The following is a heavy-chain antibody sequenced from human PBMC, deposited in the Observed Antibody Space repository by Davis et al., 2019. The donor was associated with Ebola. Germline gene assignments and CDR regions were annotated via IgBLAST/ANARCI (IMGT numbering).Heavy chain of an antibody. J-gene: IGHJ3*02. CDR2: IYTGDSDT. V-gene: IGHV5-51*01. D-gene: IGHD5-24*01. CDR1: GNSFSSHW. Sequence: KVSCKDSGNSFSSHWIGWVRHMPGKGLEWMGIIYTGDSDTRYSPSFRGKVTISADKSTKSAFLQWNSLEASDTAIYYCASLRRTITGMDDSFDIWGQGTMVTVSS. CDR3: ASLRRTITGMDDSFDI.